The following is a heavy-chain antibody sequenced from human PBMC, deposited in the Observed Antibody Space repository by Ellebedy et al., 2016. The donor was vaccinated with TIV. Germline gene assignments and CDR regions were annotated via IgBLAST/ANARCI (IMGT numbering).Heavy chain of an antibody. CDR3: AKVVKGSLDP. Sequence: GGSLRLXXAASGFSFSDSYMSWIRQAPGKGLEWVSYISSGGTTIHYADSVKGRFTLSRDNAKNSLYLQMNSLRAEDTAVYYCAKVVKGSLDPWGQGTLVTVSS. V-gene: IGHV3-11*01. J-gene: IGHJ5*02. D-gene: IGHD2-15*01. CDR1: GFSFSDSY. CDR2: ISSGGTTI.